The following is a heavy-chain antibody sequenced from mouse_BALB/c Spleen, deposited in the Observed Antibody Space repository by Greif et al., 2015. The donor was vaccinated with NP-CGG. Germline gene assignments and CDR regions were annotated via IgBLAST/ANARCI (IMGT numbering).Heavy chain of an antibody. D-gene: IGHD1-1*01. J-gene: IGHJ4*01. Sequence: VQLQQSGAELAKPGASVKMSCKAPGYTFTSYWMHWVKQRPGQGLEWIGYINPSTGYTEYNQKFKDKATLTADKSSSTAYMQLGSLTSEDSAVYYCASSYYYGSSYYAMDYWGRGTSVTVSS. CDR3: ASSYYYGSSYYAMDY. V-gene: IGHV1-7*01. CDR2: INPSTGYT. CDR1: GYTFTSYW.